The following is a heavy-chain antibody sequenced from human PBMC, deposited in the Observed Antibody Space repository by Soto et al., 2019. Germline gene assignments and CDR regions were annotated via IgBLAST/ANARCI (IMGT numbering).Heavy chain of an antibody. CDR2: ISSSSSYI. Sequence: GGSLRLSCAASGFTFSSYSMNWVRQAPGKGLGWVSSISSSSSYIYYADSVKGRFTISRDNAKNSLYLQMNSLRAEDTAVYYCARGADFWSGYDYYYGMDVWGQGTTVTVSS. J-gene: IGHJ6*02. D-gene: IGHD3-3*01. CDR3: ARGADFWSGYDYYYGMDV. CDR1: GFTFSSYS. V-gene: IGHV3-21*01.